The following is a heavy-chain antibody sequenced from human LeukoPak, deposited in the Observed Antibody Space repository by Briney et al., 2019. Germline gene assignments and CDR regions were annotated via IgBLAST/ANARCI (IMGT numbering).Heavy chain of an antibody. D-gene: IGHD2-2*01. Sequence: SETLSLTCAVYGGSFSGYYWSWIRQPPGKGLEWIGEINHSGSTNYNPSLKSRVTISVDTSKNQFSLKLSSVTAADTAVYYCARGGGPRYRSSTSCYARGNYYYYYGMDVWGKGTTVTVSS. CDR1: GGSFSGYY. V-gene: IGHV4-34*01. J-gene: IGHJ6*04. CDR2: INHSGST. CDR3: ARGGGPRYRSSTSCYARGNYYYYYGMDV.